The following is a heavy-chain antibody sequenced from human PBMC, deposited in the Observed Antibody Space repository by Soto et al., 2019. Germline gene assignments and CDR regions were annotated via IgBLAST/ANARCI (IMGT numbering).Heavy chain of an antibody. Sequence: SVKVSCKASGYSFITYGLHWVRQAPGQRLEWMGWIYAGNGDTKYSQNFQGRVTITRDTSASTAYMDLSSLRPQDTAVYYCARDTASSDGYRHYYKMAVGG. V-gene: IGHV1-3*01. CDR2: IYAGNGDT. D-gene: IGHD6-25*01. CDR1: GYSFITYG. CDR3: ARDTASSDGYRHYYKMAV. J-gene: IGHJ6*03.